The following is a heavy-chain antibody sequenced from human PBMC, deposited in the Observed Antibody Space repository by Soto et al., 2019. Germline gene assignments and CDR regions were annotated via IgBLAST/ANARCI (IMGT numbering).Heavy chain of an antibody. CDR3: ATSRGSXYYDSSGYYYIDRCPGY. V-gene: IGHV1-69*13. D-gene: IGHD3-22*01. J-gene: IGHJ4*02. Sequence: SVKVSCKASGGTFSSYAISWVRQAPGQGLEWMGGIIPIFGTANYAQKFQGRVTITADESTSTAYMELSSLRSEDTAVYYCATSRGSXYYDSSGYYYIDRCPGYWGQGTLVTVSS. CDR1: GGTFSSYA. CDR2: IIPIFGTA.